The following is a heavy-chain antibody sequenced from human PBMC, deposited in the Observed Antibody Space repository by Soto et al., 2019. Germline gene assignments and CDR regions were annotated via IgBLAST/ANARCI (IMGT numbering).Heavy chain of an antibody. CDR3: ARDLTPGVWFGELLPLDY. Sequence: QVQLVQSGAEVKKPGASVKVSCKASGYTFTSYAMHWVRQAPGQRLEWMGWINAGNGNTKYSQKFQGRVTITRDTSASTAYMELSSLRSEDTAVYYCARDLTPGVWFGELLPLDYWGKGTLVTVSS. J-gene: IGHJ4*02. CDR2: INAGNGNT. CDR1: GYTFTSYA. V-gene: IGHV1-3*01. D-gene: IGHD3-10*01.